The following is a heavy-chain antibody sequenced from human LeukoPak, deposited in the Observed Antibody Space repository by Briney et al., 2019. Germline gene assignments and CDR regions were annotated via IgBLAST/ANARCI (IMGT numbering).Heavy chain of an antibody. D-gene: IGHD2-15*01. CDR1: GFTFSSYA. CDR3: ATSPCSGGSCFSGYFDF. V-gene: IGHV3-23*01. J-gene: IGHJ4*02. Sequence: GESLRLSCAASGFTFSSYAMNWVRQAPGKGLEWVSAISGSGVGTYYADSVKGRFTISRDSSRNTLYLQMNSLRAEDTSIYYCATSPCSGGSCFSGYFDFWGQGTPVTVSS. CDR2: ISGSGVGT.